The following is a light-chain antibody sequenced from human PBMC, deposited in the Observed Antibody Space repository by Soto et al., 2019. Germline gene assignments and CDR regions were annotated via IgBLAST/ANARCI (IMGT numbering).Light chain of an antibody. V-gene: IGKV3-11*01. CDR2: DAS. J-gene: IGKJ5*01. CDR1: RSVSSY. Sequence: EIVLTQSPATLSLSPGERATLSCRASRSVSSYLAWYQQKPGQTPRLLIHDASSRATGTPVRFSGSGSGTDFTLTISSLEPEDFAVYYCQQSTNWPTSTFGQGTRLEIK. CDR3: QQSTNWPTST.